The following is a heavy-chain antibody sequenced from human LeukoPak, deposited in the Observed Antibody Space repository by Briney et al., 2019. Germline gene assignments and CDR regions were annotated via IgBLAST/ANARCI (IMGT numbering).Heavy chain of an antibody. Sequence: GASVKVSCKASGYTFTTYAISWVRQAPGQGLEWMGWITTYDGKTDYAQRFQGRVTMTTDTFTNTAYMELRSLRSDDTAVYYCARDPYYYGSGGYFFWGQGTLVTVSS. CDR3: ARDPYYYGSGGYFF. D-gene: IGHD3-22*01. CDR2: ITTYDGKT. V-gene: IGHV1-18*01. CDR1: GYTFTTYA. J-gene: IGHJ4*02.